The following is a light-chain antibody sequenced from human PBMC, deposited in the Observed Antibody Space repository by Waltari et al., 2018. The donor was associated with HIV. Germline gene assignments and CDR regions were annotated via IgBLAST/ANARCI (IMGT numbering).Light chain of an antibody. V-gene: IGKV2-28*01. J-gene: IGKJ2*01. Sequence: DIVMTQSPLFLSVTPGEPASISCRSSQSLLHSNGFHFFDWYLQKPGQSPRLLIYLGSNRASGVPDRFSGSGSGTDFTLKISRVEAEDVGVYYCMQGLLTPYTFGQGTKLEIK. CDR2: LGS. CDR1: QSLLHSNGFHF. CDR3: MQGLLTPYT.